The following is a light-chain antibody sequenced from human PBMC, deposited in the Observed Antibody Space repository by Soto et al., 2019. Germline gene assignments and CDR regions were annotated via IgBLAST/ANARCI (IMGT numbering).Light chain of an antibody. CDR3: QSYDSRLRRV. V-gene: IGLV1-40*01. CDR2: GDT. CDR1: SSNFGAGFD. J-gene: IGLJ2*01. Sequence: QSVLTQPPSVSGAPGQRVTISCTGSSSNFGAGFDVQWFQQFPGTAPKLLIYGDTIRPSGVPDRFSGSKSDTSASLAITGLQAEDEADYYCQSYDSRLRRVFGGGTQLTVL.